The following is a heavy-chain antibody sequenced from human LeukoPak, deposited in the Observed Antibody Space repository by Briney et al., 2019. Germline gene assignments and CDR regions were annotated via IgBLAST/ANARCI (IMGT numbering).Heavy chain of an antibody. V-gene: IGHV3-48*03. D-gene: IGHD2-21*02. CDR1: GFTFSSYE. Sequence: GGSLRLSCAASGFTFSSYEMNWVRQAPGKGLEWVSYISSSGATIYYADSVKGRFTISRDNARNSLYLQMNSLRAEDTAVYYCARKRNCGADCYPDYWGQGTLVTVSS. CDR2: ISSSGATI. J-gene: IGHJ4*02. CDR3: ARKRNCGADCYPDY.